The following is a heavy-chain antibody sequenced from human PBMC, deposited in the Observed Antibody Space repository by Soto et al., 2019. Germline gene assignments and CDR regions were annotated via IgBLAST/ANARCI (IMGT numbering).Heavy chain of an antibody. CDR1: GFTFSSYA. CDR3: ARVESNGYFRY. CDR2: IKEGGSQS. J-gene: IGHJ4*02. Sequence: GGSLRLSCAASGFTFSSYAMSWVRQAPGKGLEWVATIKEGGSQSFYVDSVRCRFTVSRDNAKNSLFLQVNSLRADDTAVYFCARVESNGYFRYWGQGTLVTVSS. V-gene: IGHV3-7*05. D-gene: IGHD3-22*01.